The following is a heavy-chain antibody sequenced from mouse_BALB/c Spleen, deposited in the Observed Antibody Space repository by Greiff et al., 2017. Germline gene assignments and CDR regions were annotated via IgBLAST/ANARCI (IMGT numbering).Heavy chain of an antibody. CDR3: ARGYDRYFDV. CDR1: GYTFTSYD. D-gene: IGHD2-14*01. V-gene: IGHV1S56*01. Sequence: QVQLQQSGPELVKPGASVKMSCKASGYTFTSYDINWVKQRPGQGLEWIGWIYPGDGSTKYNEKFKGKATLTADKSSSTAYMQLSSLTSENSAVYFCARGYDRYFDVWGAGTTVTVSS. CDR2: IYPGDGST. J-gene: IGHJ1*01.